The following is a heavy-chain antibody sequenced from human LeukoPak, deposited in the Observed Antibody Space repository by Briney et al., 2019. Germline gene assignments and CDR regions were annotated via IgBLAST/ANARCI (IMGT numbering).Heavy chain of an antibody. V-gene: IGHV5-51*01. J-gene: IGHJ1*01. Sequence: GASLQISCKGSGYSFTSYWIGWVRQLPGNGLEWMGIIYPGDSDTRYSPSFQGQVTISADKSISTAYLQWSSLKASDTAMYYCARPGVTGSIAYFQHWGQGTLVTVSS. CDR1: GYSFTSYW. D-gene: IGHD2-21*02. CDR2: IYPGDSDT. CDR3: ARPGVTGSIAYFQH.